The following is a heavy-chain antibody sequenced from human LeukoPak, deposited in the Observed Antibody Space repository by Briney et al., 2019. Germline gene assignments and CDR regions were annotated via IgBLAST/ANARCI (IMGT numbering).Heavy chain of an antibody. CDR2: ISSSGSTI. CDR1: GFTFSSYE. J-gene: IGHJ4*02. Sequence: GGSLRLSCAAPGFTFSSYEMNWVRQAPGKGLEWVSYISSSGSTIYYADSVKGRFTISRDNAKNSLYLQMNSLRAEDTAVYYCARDPGTYSSGWYDYWGQGTLVTVSS. V-gene: IGHV3-48*03. CDR3: ARDPGTYSSGWYDY. D-gene: IGHD6-19*01.